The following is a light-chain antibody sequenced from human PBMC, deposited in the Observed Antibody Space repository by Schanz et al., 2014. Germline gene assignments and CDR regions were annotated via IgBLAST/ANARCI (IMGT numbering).Light chain of an antibody. J-gene: IGLJ3*02. V-gene: IGLV2-14*02. CDR1: SSDVGSYNL. CDR3: SSYTSSSIV. Sequence: QSALTQPASVSGSPGQSITISCTGTSSDVGSYNLVSWYQQHPGKAPKLMTYEGSKRPSGVSNRFSGSKSGNTASLTISGLQAEDEADYYCSSYTSSSIVFGGGTKLTVL. CDR2: EGS.